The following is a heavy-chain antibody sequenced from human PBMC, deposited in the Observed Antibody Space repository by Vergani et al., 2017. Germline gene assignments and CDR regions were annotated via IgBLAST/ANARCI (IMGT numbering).Heavy chain of an antibody. Sequence: QVQLVQSGAEVKKPGSSVKVSCKASGYTLIPHYIHWVRQAPGQGLEWMGLINPNDSTTTYAQKFQGRVSMTRDASTSTVYMELSSLRSEDTAIYYCAFSIAAAGFFFNYWGQGNLVTVSS. J-gene: IGHJ4*02. CDR2: INPNDSTT. CDR3: AFSIAAAGFFFNY. CDR1: GYTLIPHY. D-gene: IGHD6-13*01. V-gene: IGHV1-46*03.